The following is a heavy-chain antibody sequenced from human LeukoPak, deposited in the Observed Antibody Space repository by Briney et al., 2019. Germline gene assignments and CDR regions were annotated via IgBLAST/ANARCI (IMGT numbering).Heavy chain of an antibody. D-gene: IGHD4-23*01. Sequence: SETLSLTCTVSGGSISSGDYYWSWIRQPPGKGLEWIGSIYYSGSTYYNPSLKSRVTISVDTSKNQFSLKLSSVTAADTAVYYCARPDYGGKAKPFHYWGQGTLVTVSS. CDR1: GGSISSGDYY. V-gene: IGHV4-39*01. CDR2: IYYSGST. J-gene: IGHJ4*02. CDR3: ARPDYGGKAKPFHY.